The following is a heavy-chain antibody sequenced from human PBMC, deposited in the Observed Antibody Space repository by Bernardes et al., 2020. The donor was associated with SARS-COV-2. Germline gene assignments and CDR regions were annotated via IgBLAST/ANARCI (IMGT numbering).Heavy chain of an antibody. V-gene: IGHV1-2*02. CDR3: ASVTWSQRDDFDF. CDR1: GYTFTDYH. Sequence: SVQVSCKASGYTFTDYHVHWVRQAPGQGLEWMGWIYPTTGGTNYAQNFQGRVTMTRDTSITTAYMELYSLRFDDTAVYYCASVTWSQRDDFDFWGQGTMVTVSS. D-gene: IGHD1-26*01. CDR2: IYPTTGGT. J-gene: IGHJ3*01.